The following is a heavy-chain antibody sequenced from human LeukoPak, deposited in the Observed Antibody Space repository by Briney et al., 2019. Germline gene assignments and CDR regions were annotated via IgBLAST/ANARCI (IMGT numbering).Heavy chain of an antibody. Sequence: SETLSLTCAVYGGSFSGYYWSWIRQPPGKGLEWIGEINHSGSTNYNPSLKSRVTISVDTSKNQFSLRLTSVTAADTAVYFCARHYPPDYTFDYWGQGTLVTVSS. V-gene: IGHV4-34*01. D-gene: IGHD4-4*01. CDR1: GGSFSGYY. CDR3: ARHYPPDYTFDY. CDR2: INHSGST. J-gene: IGHJ4*02.